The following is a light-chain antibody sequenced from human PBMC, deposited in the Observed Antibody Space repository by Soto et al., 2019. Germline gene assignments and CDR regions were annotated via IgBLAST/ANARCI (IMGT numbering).Light chain of an antibody. CDR2: GAS. CDR3: QQYEKWPPSIT. CDR1: QSVRSY. Sequence: EVVMTQSPATLSVSAGERATLSCGASQSVRSYLAWYQQKPGQAPRLLIHGASTRAPGIPARFSGSGSGTDFTLTISSLQSEDFAVYYCQQYEKWPPSITFGQGTRLEIK. J-gene: IGKJ5*01. V-gene: IGKV3-15*01.